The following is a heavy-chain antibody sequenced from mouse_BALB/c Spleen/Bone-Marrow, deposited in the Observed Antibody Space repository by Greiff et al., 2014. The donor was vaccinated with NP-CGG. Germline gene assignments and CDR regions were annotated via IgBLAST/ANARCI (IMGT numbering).Heavy chain of an antibody. CDR1: GFSLTSYG. V-gene: IGHV2-3*01. D-gene: IGHD3-3*01. J-gene: IGHJ1*01. CDR3: AKQGLPDWYFDV. Sequence: VQLVESGPGLEAPSQSLSITCTVSGFSLTSYGVSRVRQPPGKGLEWQGGIWGDGSTNYHSARISRLSISKDNSKSQVFLKLNSLQTDDTATYYCAKQGLPDWYFDVWGAGTTGTVPS. CDR2: IWGDGST.